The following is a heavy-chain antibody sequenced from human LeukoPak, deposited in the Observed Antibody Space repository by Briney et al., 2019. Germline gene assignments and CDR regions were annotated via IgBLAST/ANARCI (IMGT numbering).Heavy chain of an antibody. D-gene: IGHD3-10*02. Sequence: GGSLRLSCAASGFTFDDYAMHWVRQAPGKGLEWVSSISSSSSYIYYADSVKGRFTISRDNAKNSLYLQMNSLRAEDTAVYYCARDLFASGRRRYDAFDIWGQGTMVTVSS. CDR3: ARDLFASGRRRYDAFDI. CDR2: ISSSSSYI. V-gene: IGHV3-21*01. J-gene: IGHJ3*02. CDR1: GFTFDDYA.